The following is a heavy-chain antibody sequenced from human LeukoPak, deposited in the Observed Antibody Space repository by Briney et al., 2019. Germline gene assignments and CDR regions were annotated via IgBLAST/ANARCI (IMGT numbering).Heavy chain of an antibody. CDR2: IYTGGST. D-gene: IGHD6-19*01. CDR3: AKGAGPPWFDP. V-gene: IGHV4-61*02. J-gene: IGHJ5*02. CDR1: GGSISSATYY. Sequence: SETLSLTYTVSGGSISSATYYWSWIRQPAGKGLEWIGRIYTGGSTNYNPSLKSRVTISVDTPKNQFSLKLSSVPAADTAVYYCAKGAGPPWFDPWGQGTLVTVSS.